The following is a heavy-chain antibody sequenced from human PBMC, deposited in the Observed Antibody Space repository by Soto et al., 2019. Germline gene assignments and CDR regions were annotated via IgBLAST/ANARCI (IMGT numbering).Heavy chain of an antibody. CDR2: IKQDGSEI. CDR3: LITTSAFDI. J-gene: IGHJ3*02. V-gene: IGHV3-7*01. CDR1: GFTLRDYW. Sequence: EVQLVESGGGLVQPGGSLRLSCAASGFTLRDYWMSWVRQAPGKGLEWVANIKQDGSEIYYVDSVEGRFTISRDNAKNSLCLQMTRLRAEDTAVYYCLITTSAFDIWGQGTLVTVSS. D-gene: IGHD4-4*01.